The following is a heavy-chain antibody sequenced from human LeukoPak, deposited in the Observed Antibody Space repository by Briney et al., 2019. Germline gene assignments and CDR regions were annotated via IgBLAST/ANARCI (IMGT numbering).Heavy chain of an antibody. CDR3: ARVTPRLTPDI. Sequence: SETLSLTCAVYGGTFSGYYWSWIRQPPGKGLEWIGEINHSGSTNYNPSLKSRVTISVDTSKNQFSLKLSSVTAADTAVYYCARVTPRLTPDIWGQGTMVTVSS. CDR2: INHSGST. CDR1: GGTFSGYY. V-gene: IGHV4-34*01. J-gene: IGHJ3*02. D-gene: IGHD2-15*01.